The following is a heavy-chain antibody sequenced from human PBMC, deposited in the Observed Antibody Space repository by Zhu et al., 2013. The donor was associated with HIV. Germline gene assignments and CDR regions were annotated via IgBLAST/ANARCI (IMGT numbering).Heavy chain of an antibody. Sequence: QVQLVQSGAEVKKPGSSVKVSCKASGGTFSSYAISWVRQAPGQGLEWMGGIIPIFGTANYAQKFQGRATITADESTSTAYMELSSLRSEDTAVYYCARDVEVWGSYRYYWFDPWGQGTLVTVSS. J-gene: IGHJ5*02. V-gene: IGHV1-69*01. CDR2: IIPIFGTA. CDR3: ARDVEVWGSYRYYWFDP. CDR1: GGTFSSYA. D-gene: IGHD3-16*02.